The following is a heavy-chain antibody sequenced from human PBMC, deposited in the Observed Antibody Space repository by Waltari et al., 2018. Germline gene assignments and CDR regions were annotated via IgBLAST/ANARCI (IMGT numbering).Heavy chain of an antibody. CDR2: IKQDGSEK. V-gene: IGHV3-7*01. CDR1: GFTFSSYW. D-gene: IGHD6-13*01. CDR3: ARDGAAAIRNFDL. J-gene: IGHJ2*01. Sequence: EVQLVESGGGLVQPGGSLRLSCAASGFTFSSYWMSWVRRAPGKGLEWVANIKQDGSEKYYVDSVKGRFTISRDNAKNSLYLQMNSLRAEDTAVYYCARDGAAAIRNFDLWGRGTLVTVSS.